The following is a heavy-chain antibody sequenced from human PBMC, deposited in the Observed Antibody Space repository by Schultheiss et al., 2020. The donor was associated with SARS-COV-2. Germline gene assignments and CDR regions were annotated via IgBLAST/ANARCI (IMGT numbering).Heavy chain of an antibody. J-gene: IGHJ3*02. Sequence: GGSLRLSCAASGFTFSSYAMHWVRQAPGKGLVWVSRINSDGSSTSYADSVKGRFTISRDNSKNTLYLQMNSLRAEDTAVYYCARGGRGLLLRRDAFDIWGQGTMVTVSS. D-gene: IGHD3-22*01. CDR3: ARGGRGLLLRRDAFDI. CDR2: INSDGSST. CDR1: GFTFSSYA. V-gene: IGHV3-74*01.